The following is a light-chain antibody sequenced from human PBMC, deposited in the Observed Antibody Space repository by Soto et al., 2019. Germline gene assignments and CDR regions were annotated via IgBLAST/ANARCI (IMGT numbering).Light chain of an antibody. J-gene: IGKJ4*01. CDR1: QGIASN. V-gene: IGKV3-15*01. CDR3: QQYNNLPLT. CDR2: GAS. Sequence: VTTQSQATLSVSPGERVTLSCRASQGIASNLAWYQKKPGQPPRLLIYGASTRATGIPASFSGSESGTEVTLTISSLQSEDFAVYYCQQYNNLPLTFGGGTKVEIK.